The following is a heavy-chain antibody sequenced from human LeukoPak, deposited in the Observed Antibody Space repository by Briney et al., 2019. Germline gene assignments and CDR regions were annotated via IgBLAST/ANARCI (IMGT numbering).Heavy chain of an antibody. V-gene: IGHV3-30*18. D-gene: IGHD3-3*01. CDR1: GFTFSSYG. J-gene: IGHJ4*02. CDR2: ISYDGSNK. CDR3: AKVKLRFLEWPSYYYFDY. Sequence: GGSLRLSCAASGFTFSSYGMHWVRQAPGKGLEWVAVISYDGSNKYYADSVKGRFTISRDNSKNTLYLQMNSLRAEDTAVYYCAKVKLRFLEWPSYYYFDYWGQGTLVTVSS.